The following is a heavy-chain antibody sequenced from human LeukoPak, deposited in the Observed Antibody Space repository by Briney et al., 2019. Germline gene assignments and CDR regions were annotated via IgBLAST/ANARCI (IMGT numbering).Heavy chain of an antibody. CDR1: GFTFSGYT. CDR3: ARAGIAVSGSGHYYFDS. CDR2: ISSDGSFE. V-gene: IGHV3-30*09. Sequence: GGSLRLSCAASGFTFSGYTIHWVRRAPGRGLEWVAVISSDGSFEYYADSVKGRFAISRDNSKDTLYLQMNRLSSEDTAVYYCARAGIAVSGSGHYYFDSWGQGTLVTVS. J-gene: IGHJ4*02. D-gene: IGHD6-19*01.